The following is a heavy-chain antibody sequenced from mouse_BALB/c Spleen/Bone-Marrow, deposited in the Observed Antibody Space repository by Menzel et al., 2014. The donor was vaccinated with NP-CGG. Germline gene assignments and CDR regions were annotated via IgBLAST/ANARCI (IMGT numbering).Heavy chain of an antibody. CDR1: GFTFSSYT. Sequence: DVMLVESGGGLVKPGGSLKLSCAASGFTFSSYTMSWVRQTPEKRLEWVATISSGGSYTYYPDSVKGRFTISRDNAKNPLYLQMSSLKSEDTAMYYCTRDPFYYGSSYAMDYWGQGTSVTVSS. J-gene: IGHJ4*01. V-gene: IGHV5-6-4*01. CDR2: ISSGGSYT. D-gene: IGHD1-1*01. CDR3: TRDPFYYGSSYAMDY.